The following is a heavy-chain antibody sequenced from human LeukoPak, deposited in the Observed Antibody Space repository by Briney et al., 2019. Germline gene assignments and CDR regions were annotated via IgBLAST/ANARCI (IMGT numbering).Heavy chain of an antibody. V-gene: IGHV3-21*01. Sequence: PGGSLRLSCAASGFIFSDYDMNWVRQAPGKGLEWVSSIDISSRYIYYADSVKGRFTISRDNAKNSLYLQMNSLRAEDTAVYYCAKGFDDYGGNHDYWGQGTLVTVSS. CDR3: AKGFDDYGGNHDY. D-gene: IGHD4-23*01. CDR1: GFIFSDYD. J-gene: IGHJ4*02. CDR2: IDISSRYI.